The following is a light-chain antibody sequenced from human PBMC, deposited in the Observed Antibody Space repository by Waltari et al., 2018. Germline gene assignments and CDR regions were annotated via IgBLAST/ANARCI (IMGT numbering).Light chain of an antibody. CDR1: QSVGTN. J-gene: IGKJ3*01. CDR3: HQYNNWPPFT. CDR2: GAS. Sequence: ETVMTQSPTTLSVSPGEGVTLSCRASQSVGTNLAWHQHKPGQAPRLLIYGASTRAAGITVRFSGSGSGTEFTLTISGLQSEDFAVYYCHQYNNWPPFTFGPGTKVDI. V-gene: IGKV3-15*01.